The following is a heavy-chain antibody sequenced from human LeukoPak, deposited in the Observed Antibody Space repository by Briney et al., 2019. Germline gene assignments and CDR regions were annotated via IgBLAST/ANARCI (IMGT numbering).Heavy chain of an antibody. CDR3: ARALGYSSSWEYFDY. D-gene: IGHD6-13*01. V-gene: IGHV1-69*13. J-gene: IGHJ4*02. CDR1: GGTFSSYA. CDR2: IIPIVGTA. Sequence: SVTVSCKASGGTFSSYAISWVRQAPGRGLEWMGGIIPIVGTAKYAQKFQGRVTITADESTSTAYMELSSLRSEDTAVYYCARALGYSSSWEYFDYWGQGTLVTVSS.